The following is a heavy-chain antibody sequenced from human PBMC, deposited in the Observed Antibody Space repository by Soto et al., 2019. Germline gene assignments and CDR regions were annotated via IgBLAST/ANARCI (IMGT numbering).Heavy chain of an antibody. Sequence: QVQLVQSGAEVKTPGSSLKVSCTVSGSRFSNYVISWVRQAPGHGLEWLGRIIPIFNTTQYPQKFQGRVTITADKSTNTGSLELSSLRSDDTAVYYCAREGRGKKAGYNGLVSLGYWGQGTPVTVSS. D-gene: IGHD2-2*02. CDR2: IIPIFNTT. J-gene: IGHJ4*02. CDR3: AREGRGKKAGYNGLVSLGY. V-gene: IGHV1-69*06. CDR1: GSRFSNYV.